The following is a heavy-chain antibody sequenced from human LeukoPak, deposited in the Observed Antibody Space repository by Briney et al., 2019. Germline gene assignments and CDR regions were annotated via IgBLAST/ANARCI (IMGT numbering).Heavy chain of an antibody. CDR2: IYYSGST. Sequence: SETLSLTCSVSAVSISGSYWTWLRQSPGKGLEWIGYIYYSGSTNYNPSLKSRVTISVDTSNKQFSLKLRSVTAADTAVYYCARAKVTYYYDGNGYYYFDSWGQGTLVTVSS. CDR1: AVSISGSY. D-gene: IGHD3-22*01. V-gene: IGHV4-59*01. J-gene: IGHJ4*02. CDR3: ARAKVTYYYDGNGYYYFDS.